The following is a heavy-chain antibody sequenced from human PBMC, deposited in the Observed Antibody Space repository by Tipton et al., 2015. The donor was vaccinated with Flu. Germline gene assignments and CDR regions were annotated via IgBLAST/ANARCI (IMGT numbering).Heavy chain of an antibody. V-gene: IGHV3-23*01. CDR1: GFTFSSYA. D-gene: IGHD6-13*01. Sequence: SLRLSCAASGFTFSSYAMSWVRQAPGKGLEWVSAISGSGGSTYYADSVKGRFTISRDNSKNTLYLQMNSLSAEDTAVYYCAKDQGDSILEANFDYWGQGTLVTVSS. J-gene: IGHJ4*02. CDR3: AKDQGDSILEANFDY. CDR2: ISGSGGST.